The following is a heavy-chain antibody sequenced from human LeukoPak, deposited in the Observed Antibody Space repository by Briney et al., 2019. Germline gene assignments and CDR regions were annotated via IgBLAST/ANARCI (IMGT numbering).Heavy chain of an antibody. J-gene: IGHJ4*02. V-gene: IGHV4-39*01. D-gene: IGHD5-18*01. CDR3: ARLSGVLGMVKYFDY. Sequence: SETLSLTCTVSGGSISSSSYYWGWIRQPPGKGLEWIGSIYYSGSTYYNPSHKSRVTISVDTSKNQFSLKLSSVTAADTAVYYCARLSGVLGMVKYFDYWGQGTLVTVSS. CDR1: GGSISSSSYY. CDR2: IYYSGST.